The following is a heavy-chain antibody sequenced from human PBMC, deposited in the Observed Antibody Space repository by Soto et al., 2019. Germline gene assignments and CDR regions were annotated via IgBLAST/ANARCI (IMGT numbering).Heavy chain of an antibody. CDR2: IYNSGST. V-gene: IGHV4-31*03. Sequence: PSETLSLTCTVSGGSISSGGYYWSWIRQHPGKGLEWIGYIYNSGSTYYNPSLKSRVSISVDTSKNQFSLKLSSVTAADTAVYYCAREDRGPLYWGQGTLVTVSS. J-gene: IGHJ4*02. CDR3: AREDRGPLY. CDR1: GGSISSGGYY.